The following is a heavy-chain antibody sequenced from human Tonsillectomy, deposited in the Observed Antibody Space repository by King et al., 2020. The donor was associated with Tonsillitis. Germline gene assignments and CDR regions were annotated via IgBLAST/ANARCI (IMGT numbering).Heavy chain of an antibody. CDR3: AKGVGGGYPYSFFDY. D-gene: IGHD1-26*01. J-gene: IGHJ4*02. V-gene: IGHV3-9*01. CDR1: GFIFDDYA. Sequence: DVQLVESGGGLVQPGRSLRLSCAASGFIFDDYAMHWVRQAPGKGLEWVSSINWNSDSIAYADSVKGRFTISRDSARDSLFLQMNSLRADDTAVYFCAKGVGGGYPYSFFDYWGQGALVAVSS. CDR2: INWNSDSI.